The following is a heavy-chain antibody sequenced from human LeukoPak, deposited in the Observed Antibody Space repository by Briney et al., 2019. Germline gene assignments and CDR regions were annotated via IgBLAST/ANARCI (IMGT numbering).Heavy chain of an antibody. CDR3: ARVRDEDYFDY. CDR1: GGSISSGGYY. CDR2: IYHSGST. J-gene: IGHJ4*02. D-gene: IGHD5-24*01. Sequence: PSQTPSLTCTVSGGSISSGGYYWSWIRQPPGKGLEWIGYIYHSGSTYYNPSLKSRVTISVDRSKNQFSLKLSSVTAADTAVYYCARVRDEDYFDYWGQGTLVTVSS. V-gene: IGHV4-30-2*01.